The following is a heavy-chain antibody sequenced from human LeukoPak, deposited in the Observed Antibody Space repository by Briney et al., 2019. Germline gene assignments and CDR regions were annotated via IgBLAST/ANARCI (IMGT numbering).Heavy chain of an antibody. Sequence: GGSLRLSCSASGFTFSSYTMNWVRQAPGKGLEWVSSISSSSSYIYYADSVKGRFTISRDNAKNSLYLQMNSLRAEDTAVYYCARDENDYGDYYFDYWGQGTLVTVSS. V-gene: IGHV3-21*01. CDR1: GFTFSSYT. J-gene: IGHJ4*02. D-gene: IGHD4-17*01. CDR3: ARDENDYGDYYFDY. CDR2: ISSSSSYI.